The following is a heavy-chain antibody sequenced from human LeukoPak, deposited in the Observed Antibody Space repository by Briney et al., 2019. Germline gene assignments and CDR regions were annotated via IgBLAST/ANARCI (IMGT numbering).Heavy chain of an antibody. V-gene: IGHV3-53*01. Sequence: PGGSLRLSCAASGFTVSSNYMSWVRQAPGKGLEWVSVIYSGGSTYYADSVKGRFTISRDNSKNTLYLQMNSLRADDTAVYYCAKEGAYCGRDCSGVFDYWGQGTQVTVSS. J-gene: IGHJ4*02. D-gene: IGHD2-21*02. CDR3: AKEGAYCGRDCSGVFDY. CDR2: IYSGGST. CDR1: GFTVSSNY.